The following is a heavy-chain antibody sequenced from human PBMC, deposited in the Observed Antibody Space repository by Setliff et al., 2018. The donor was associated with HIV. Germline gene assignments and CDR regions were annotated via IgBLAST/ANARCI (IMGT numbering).Heavy chain of an antibody. V-gene: IGHV5-51*01. CDR2: IFPGDSDA. Sequence: PGESLKISCDTSGFTFSSYRSGWVRLVSGKGLEWVGLIFPGDSDAKYGPSFQGHVTISADKSLRTAYLEWVALKAQDTALYFCVRQSSSSPYYFDSWGQGTLVTVSS. J-gene: IGHJ4*02. CDR3: VRQSSSSPYYFDS. D-gene: IGHD2-21*01. CDR1: GFTFSSYR.